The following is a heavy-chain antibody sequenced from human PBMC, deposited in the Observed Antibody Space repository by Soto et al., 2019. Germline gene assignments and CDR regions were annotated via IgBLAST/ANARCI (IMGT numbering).Heavy chain of an antibody. CDR1: GGSIISSNW. CDR2: IYHSGST. Sequence: PSETMSVTCTVSGGSIISSNWWSWVHKPPGKGLEWIGEIYHSGSTNYNPSLKSRVTISVDTSKNQFSLKLSSVTAADTAVYYCARLGTNLYYGDTIPNYYYGMDVWGQGTTVTVSS. J-gene: IGHJ6*02. D-gene: IGHD4-17*01. V-gene: IGHV4-4*02. CDR3: ARLGTNLYYGDTIPNYYYGMDV.